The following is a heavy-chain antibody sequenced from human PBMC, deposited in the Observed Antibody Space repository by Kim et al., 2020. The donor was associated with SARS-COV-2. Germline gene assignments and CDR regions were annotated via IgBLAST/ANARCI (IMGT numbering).Heavy chain of an antibody. V-gene: IGHV3-66*01. CDR2: IYSGGAE. CDR1: GFTVSSNF. CDR3: AREEDDFGANSGYFDY. D-gene: IGHD4-17*01. Sequence: GGSLRLSCAASGFTVSSNFMSWVRQAPGKGLEWVSVIYSGGAERYAESVKGRFTISRDYSKNTLHLQMNRLRVEDTAVYYCAREEDDFGANSGYFDYWGQGILVTVSS. J-gene: IGHJ4*02.